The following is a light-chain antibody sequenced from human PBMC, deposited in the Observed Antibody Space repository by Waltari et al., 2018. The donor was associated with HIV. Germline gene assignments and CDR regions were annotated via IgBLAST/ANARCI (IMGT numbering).Light chain of an antibody. CDR3: QQYYTTPLT. J-gene: IGKJ4*01. Sequence: DIVMTQSPDSLAVSLGERATINCKSSQSVLYSSNNNNYLAWYQQKLVQPPKLRIYWASARESGVPDRFSGSGSGTDFTLTISSLQAEDVAVYYCQQYYTTPLTFGGGTKVEIK. CDR2: WAS. CDR1: QSVLYSSNNNNY. V-gene: IGKV4-1*01.